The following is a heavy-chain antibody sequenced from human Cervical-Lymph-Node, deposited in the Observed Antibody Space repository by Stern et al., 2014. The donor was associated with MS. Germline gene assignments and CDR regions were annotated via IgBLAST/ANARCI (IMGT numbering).Heavy chain of an antibody. Sequence: EMQLVESGGGLVQPGGSLRLSCAASGFTFSNYSMSWVRQTPGKGLEWVAHIIPDGSDIHHAGSLKARFTISRDNAKNSLYLHMNSLRVEDTAVYYCVRSGGCGDAYFDYWGQGTLVTVSS. CDR2: IIPDGSDI. J-gene: IGHJ4*02. D-gene: IGHD3-10*01. CDR1: GFTFSNYS. CDR3: VRSGGCGDAYFDY. V-gene: IGHV3-7*01.